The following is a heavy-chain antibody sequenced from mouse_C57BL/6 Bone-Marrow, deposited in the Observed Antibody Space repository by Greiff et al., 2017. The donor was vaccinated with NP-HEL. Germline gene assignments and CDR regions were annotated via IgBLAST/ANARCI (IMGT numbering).Heavy chain of an antibody. Sequence: DVKLQESGGDLVKPGGSLKLSCAASGFTFSSYGMSWVRQTPDKRLEWVATISSGGSYTYYPDSVKGRFTISRDNAKNTLYLQMSSLKSEDTAMYYCARDYYGYPFAYWGQGTLVTVSA. CDR1: GFTFSSYG. CDR2: ISSGGSYT. D-gene: IGHD2-2*01. CDR3: ARDYYGYPFAY. V-gene: IGHV5-6*02. J-gene: IGHJ3*01.